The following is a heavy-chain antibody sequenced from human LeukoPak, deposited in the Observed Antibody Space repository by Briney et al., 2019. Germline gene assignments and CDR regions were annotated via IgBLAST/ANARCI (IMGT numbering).Heavy chain of an antibody. Sequence: GGSLRLSCAASGFTFSNAWMSWVRQAPGKGLEWVGRIKSKTDGGTTDYAAPVKGRFTISRDDSKNTLYLQMNSLKTEDTAVYYCTTDLRYFDRTGFAFDIWGQGTMVTVSS. CDR1: GFTFSNAW. D-gene: IGHD3-9*01. CDR3: TTDLRYFDRTGFAFDI. J-gene: IGHJ3*02. CDR2: IKSKTDGGTT. V-gene: IGHV3-15*01.